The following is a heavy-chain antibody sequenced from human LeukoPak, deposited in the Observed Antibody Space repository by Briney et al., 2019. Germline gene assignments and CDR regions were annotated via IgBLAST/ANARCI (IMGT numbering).Heavy chain of an antibody. J-gene: IGHJ4*02. D-gene: IGHD5-18*01. CDR1: GFTFSSYG. V-gene: IGHV3-30*18. Sequence: GGSLRLSCAASGFTFSSYGMHWVRQAPGKGLEWVAVILYDGSNKYYVDFVKGRFTISRDNSKNTLYLQMNSLRAEDAAVYYCAKDRYRWYVGYSLGPDYWGQGTLVTVSS. CDR2: ILYDGSNK. CDR3: AKDRYRWYVGYSLGPDY.